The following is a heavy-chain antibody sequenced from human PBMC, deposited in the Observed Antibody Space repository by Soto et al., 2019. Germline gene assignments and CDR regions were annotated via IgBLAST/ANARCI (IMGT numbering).Heavy chain of an antibody. Sequence: QVQLQESGPGLVKPSETLSLTCTVSGDSISTYYWSWIRQPPGKGLEWIGYIYYSGSTNYSPSLKSRVTISVDTSKNQFSLKLSSVTAADTAVYYCARSELLWFGEGPFDYWGQGTLVTVSS. CDR1: GDSISTYY. CDR3: ARSELLWFGEGPFDY. V-gene: IGHV4-59*08. CDR2: IYYSGST. J-gene: IGHJ4*02. D-gene: IGHD3-10*01.